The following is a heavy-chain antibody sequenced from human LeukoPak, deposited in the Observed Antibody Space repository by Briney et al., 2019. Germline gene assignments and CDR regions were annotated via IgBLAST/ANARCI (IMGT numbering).Heavy chain of an antibody. CDR1: GFTFSSYA. J-gene: IGHJ6*02. D-gene: IGHD3-3*01. Sequence: PGGSLRLSCAASGFTFSSYAMSWVRQAPGKGLEWVPAISGSGGSTYYADSVKGRFTISRDNSKNTLYLQMNSLRAEDTAVYYCRGMEVASIHYYYGMDVWGQGTTVTVSS. CDR2: ISGSGGST. CDR3: RGMEVASIHYYYGMDV. V-gene: IGHV3-23*01.